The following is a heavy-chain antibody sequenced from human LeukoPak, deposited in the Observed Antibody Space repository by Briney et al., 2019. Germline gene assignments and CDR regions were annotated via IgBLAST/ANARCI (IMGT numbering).Heavy chain of an antibody. D-gene: IGHD5-24*01. CDR2: IYPGDSDT. CDR3: GRPGKEGYNYADAFDI. V-gene: IGHV5-51*01. J-gene: IGHJ3*02. CDR1: GYSFTSYW. Sequence: GESLKISCKGSGYSFTSYWIGWVRQMPGKGLEWMGIIYPGDSDTRYSPSFQGQVTISADKSISTAYLQWSSLKASDTAMYYCGRPGKEGYNYADAFDIWGQGTMVTVSS.